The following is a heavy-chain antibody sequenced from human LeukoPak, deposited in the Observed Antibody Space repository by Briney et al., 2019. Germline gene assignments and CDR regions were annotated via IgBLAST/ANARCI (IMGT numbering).Heavy chain of an antibody. CDR3: ASGSSGYPLNWFDP. D-gene: IGHD3-22*01. CDR2: IIPIFGTA. CDR1: GYTFTGYY. V-gene: IGHV1-69*13. J-gene: IGHJ5*02. Sequence: SVKVSCKASGYTFTGYYMHWVRQAPGQGLEWMGGIIPIFGTANYAQKFQGRVTITADESTSTAYMELSSLRSEDTAVYYCASGSSGYPLNWFDPWGQGTLVTVSS.